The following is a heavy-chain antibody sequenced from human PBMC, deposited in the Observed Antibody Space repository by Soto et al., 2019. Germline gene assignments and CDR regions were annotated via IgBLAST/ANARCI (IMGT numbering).Heavy chain of an antibody. D-gene: IGHD2-15*01. V-gene: IGHV4-4*02. Sequence: PSETLSLTCAVSGGSISSSDWWSWVRQPPGKGLEWIGEVSHSGDTNYNPSLKSRVTISVDKSKNQFSLKLSSVTAADTAVYYCARVSGPYSDYLQHWGQGTLVTVSS. J-gene: IGHJ1*01. CDR1: GGSISSSDW. CDR3: ARVSGPYSDYLQH. CDR2: VSHSGDT.